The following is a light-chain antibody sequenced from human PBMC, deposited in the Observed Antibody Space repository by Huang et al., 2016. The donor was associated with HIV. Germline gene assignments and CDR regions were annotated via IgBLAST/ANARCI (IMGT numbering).Light chain of an antibody. J-gene: IGKJ1*01. CDR3: QQSYDTPT. Sequence: DIQMTQSPSSLSASVADRVTITCRASQSISSYLIWYQQKPGKAPKLLIYSASTLQSWVPSRFSGSGSGTDFTLTISILQPEDCATYYCQQSYDTPTFGQGTKVEIK. V-gene: IGKV1-39*01. CDR1: QSISSY. CDR2: SAS.